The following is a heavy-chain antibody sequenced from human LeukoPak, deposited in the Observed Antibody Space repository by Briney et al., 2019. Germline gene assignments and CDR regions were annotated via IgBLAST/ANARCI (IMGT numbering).Heavy chain of an antibody. CDR3: ARLSSGYYYGPLGY. CDR2: ISSNGGST. Sequence: GGSLRLSCSASGFTFSSYAMHWVRQAPGKGLEYVSAISSNGGSTYYADSVKGRFTISRDNSKNTLYLQMNSLRAEDTAVYYCARLSSGYYYGPLGYWGQGTLVTVSS. CDR1: GFTFSSYA. J-gene: IGHJ4*02. V-gene: IGHV3-64*04. D-gene: IGHD3-22*01.